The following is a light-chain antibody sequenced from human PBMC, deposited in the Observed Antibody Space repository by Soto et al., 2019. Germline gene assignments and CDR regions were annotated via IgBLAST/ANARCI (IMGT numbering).Light chain of an antibody. J-gene: IGKJ4*01. Sequence: DIQLPQSPAPLSASVGDRVTITCRASQSISSWLAWYQQKPGKAPKLLIYDASSLESGGPSRFSGSGSGTEFTLTISSLQPDDFATYYCQQYNSYSTLTFGGGTKVDTK. V-gene: IGKV1-5*01. CDR2: DAS. CDR3: QQYNSYSTLT. CDR1: QSISSW.